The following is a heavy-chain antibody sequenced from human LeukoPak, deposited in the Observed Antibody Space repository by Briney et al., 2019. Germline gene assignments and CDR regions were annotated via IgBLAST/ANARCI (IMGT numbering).Heavy chain of an antibody. CDR1: GYRFNAYW. Sequence: GESPKISCKGSGYRFNAYWIAWVRQMPGKGLEWMGIIYPDDSDTRYSPSFQGQVTISADKSVRTAYLQWSSLKASDTAMYYCARPNITSYYDSRGYDAFDVGGQGTMVTVSS. V-gene: IGHV5-51*01. CDR2: IYPDDSDT. D-gene: IGHD3-22*01. J-gene: IGHJ3*01. CDR3: ARPNITSYYDSRGYDAFDV.